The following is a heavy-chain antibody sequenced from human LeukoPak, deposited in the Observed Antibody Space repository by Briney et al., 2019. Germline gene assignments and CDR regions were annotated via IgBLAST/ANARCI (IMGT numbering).Heavy chain of an antibody. CDR2: ISGSGGST. J-gene: IGHJ5*02. Sequence: GGSLRLSCAASGFTFSSYAMSWVRHAPGKGLEWVSAISGSGGSTYYADSVKGRFTISRDNSKNTLYLQMNSLRAEDTAVYYCAKDRDSSGYYYSWFDPWGQGTLVTVSS. CDR1: GFTFSSYA. CDR3: AKDRDSSGYYYSWFDP. D-gene: IGHD3-22*01. V-gene: IGHV3-23*01.